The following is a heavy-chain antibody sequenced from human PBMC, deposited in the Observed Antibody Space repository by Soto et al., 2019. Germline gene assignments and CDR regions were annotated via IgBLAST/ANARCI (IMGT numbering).Heavy chain of an antibody. CDR3: ARDRAHYYYDSSGYYQDSYYYYGMDV. D-gene: IGHD3-22*01. CDR1: GFTVSSNY. V-gene: IGHV3-53*01. CDR2: IYSGGST. J-gene: IGHJ6*02. Sequence: GGSLRLSCAASGFTVSSNYMSWVRQAPGKGLEWVSVIYSGGSTYYADSVKGRFTISRDNSKNTLYLQMNSLRAEDTAVYYCARDRAHYYYDSSGYYQDSYYYYGMDVWGQGTTVTVSS.